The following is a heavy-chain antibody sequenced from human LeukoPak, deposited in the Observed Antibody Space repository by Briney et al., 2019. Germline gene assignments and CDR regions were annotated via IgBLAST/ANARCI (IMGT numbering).Heavy chain of an antibody. V-gene: IGHV3-23*01. CDR1: GFTFSDYY. CDR3: AKDYYDYVWESYRYGYYYYYYMDV. Sequence: GGSLRLSCTASGFTFSDYYMNWVRQAPGKGLEWVSDISGGGQTTNYAASVRGGFTISRDNSKNTLYLQMHGLRAEDTDVYYCAKDYYDYVWESYRYGYYYYYYMDVWGKGTTVTVCS. D-gene: IGHD3-16*02. J-gene: IGHJ6*03. CDR2: ISGGGQTT.